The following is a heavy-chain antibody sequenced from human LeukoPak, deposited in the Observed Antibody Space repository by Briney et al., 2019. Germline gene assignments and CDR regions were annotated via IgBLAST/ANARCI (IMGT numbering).Heavy chain of an antibody. CDR2: IKGDGSEK. CDR3: ARDEYRSRWLHP. V-gene: IGHV3-7*01. D-gene: IGHD5-24*01. CDR1: GFTFSSYG. Sequence: PGGPLRLSCAASGFTFSSYGMSWVRQAPGKGLEGVANIKGDGSEKWYEDSGRGRFTISRDNAQDTVELQKNSLRPEDTAVYHCARDEYRSRWLHPWGQGTLVTVTS. J-gene: IGHJ5*02.